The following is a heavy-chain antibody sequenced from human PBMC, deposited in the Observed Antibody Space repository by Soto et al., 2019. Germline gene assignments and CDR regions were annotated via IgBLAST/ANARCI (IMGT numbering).Heavy chain of an antibody. V-gene: IGHV4-31*03. D-gene: IGHD3-3*01. CDR2: IYHSGDT. Sequence: SETMSLTCTVSGGSISSDGYYWSWIRQHPEKGLEYIGYIYHSGDTYYTPSLERRVTISVDTSENQFSLHLSSVTAADTAVYYCAGENYKSAYPQNWGDPWGQGTLVTVYS. CDR1: GGSISSDGYY. J-gene: IGHJ5*02. CDR3: AGENYKSAYPQNWGDP.